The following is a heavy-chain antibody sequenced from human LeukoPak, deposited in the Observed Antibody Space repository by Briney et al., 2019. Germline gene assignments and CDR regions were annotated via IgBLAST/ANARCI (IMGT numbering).Heavy chain of an antibody. CDR2: ISGSGGST. V-gene: IGHV3-23*01. CDR1: GFTFSSYA. CDR3: AKEEMATISYFDY. J-gene: IGHJ4*02. D-gene: IGHD5-24*01. Sequence: GGSLRLSCAASGFTFSSYAMSRVRQAPGKGLEWVSVISGSGGSTYYADSVKGRFTISRDNSKNTLYLQMNSLRAEDTAVYYCAKEEMATISYFDYWGQGTLVTVSS.